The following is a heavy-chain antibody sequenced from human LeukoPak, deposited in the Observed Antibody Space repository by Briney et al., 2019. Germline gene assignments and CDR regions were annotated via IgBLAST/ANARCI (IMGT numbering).Heavy chain of an antibody. D-gene: IGHD3-3*01. Sequence: PGGSLRLSCAASGFIFGGYWMSWVRQAPGGGLEWVANTNPDGSITYYVDSVNGRVTISRDNAKNSLYLQMNSLRAEDTAVYYCVSGFLEWLYWGQGTLVTVSS. CDR2: TNPDGSIT. V-gene: IGHV3-7*01. CDR1: GFIFGGYW. J-gene: IGHJ4*02. CDR3: VSGFLEWLY.